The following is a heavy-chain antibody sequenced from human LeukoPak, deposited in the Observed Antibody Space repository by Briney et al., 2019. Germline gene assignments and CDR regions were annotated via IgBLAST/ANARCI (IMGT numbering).Heavy chain of an antibody. V-gene: IGHV1-69*01. CDR2: IIPIFGTA. D-gene: IGHD4-23*01. CDR3: ARDYGGNPGSPWFDP. Sequence: GASVKVSCKASGGTFSSYAISWVRQAPGQGLEWMGGIIPIFGTANYAQKFQGRVTITADESTSTAYKELSSLRSEDTDVYYCARDYGGNPGSPWFDPWGQGTLVTVSS. CDR1: GGTFSSYA. J-gene: IGHJ5*02.